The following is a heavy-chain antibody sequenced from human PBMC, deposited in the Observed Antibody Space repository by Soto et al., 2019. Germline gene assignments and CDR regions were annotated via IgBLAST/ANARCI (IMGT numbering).Heavy chain of an antibody. CDR2: ISYDGSNK. J-gene: IGHJ4*02. V-gene: IGHV3-30*18. D-gene: IGHD2-8*01. CDR1: GFTFSSYG. CDR3: AKDPNCTNGVCYTLFPDY. Sequence: GGSLRLSCAASGFTFSSYGMHWVRQAPGKGLEWVAVISYDGSNKYYADSVKGRFTISRDNSKNTLYLQMNSLRAEDTAVYYCAKDPNCTNGVCYTLFPDYWGQGTLVTVSS.